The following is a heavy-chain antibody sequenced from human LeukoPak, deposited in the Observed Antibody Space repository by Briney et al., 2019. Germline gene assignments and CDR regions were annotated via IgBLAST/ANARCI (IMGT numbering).Heavy chain of an antibody. D-gene: IGHD5-18*01. J-gene: IGHJ6*02. V-gene: IGHV4-34*01. CDR3: ARGMDTATNYYYYGMDV. CDR1: GGSFSGYY. Sequence: SETLSLTCAVYGGSFSGYYWSWIRQPPAKRLEWIGEINHSGSTNYNPSLKSRVTISVDTSKNQFSLKLSSVTAADTAVYYCARGMDTATNYYYYGMDVWGQGTTVTVSS. CDR2: INHSGST.